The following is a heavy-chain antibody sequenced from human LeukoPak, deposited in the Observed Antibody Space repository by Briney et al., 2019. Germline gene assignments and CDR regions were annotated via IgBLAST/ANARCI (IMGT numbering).Heavy chain of an antibody. D-gene: IGHD4-17*01. CDR3: ARVALDYGDSTIYGMDV. CDR2: ICHSGST. J-gene: IGHJ6*04. CDR1: GGSISSGGYS. V-gene: IGHV4-30-2*01. Sequence: SETLSLTCAVSGGSISSGGYSWSWIRQPPGKGLEWIGYICHSGSTYYNPSLKSRVTISVDRSKNQFSLKLSSVTAADTAVYYCARVALDYGDSTIYGMDVWGKGTTVTVSS.